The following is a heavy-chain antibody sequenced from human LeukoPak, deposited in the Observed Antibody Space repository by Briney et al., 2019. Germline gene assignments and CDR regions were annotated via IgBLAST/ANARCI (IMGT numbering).Heavy chain of an antibody. CDR1: GFTFSSYA. CDR3: AKVGTGDLFRALDY. Sequence: PGGSLRLSCAASGFTFSSYAMSWVRQAPGKGLEWVSAISDGGGTTYYADSVQGRFTISRDYSKNTLFLQMNSLRADDTAVYYRAKVGTGDLFRALDYWGQGTLVTVSS. D-gene: IGHD1-14*01. J-gene: IGHJ4*02. V-gene: IGHV3-23*01. CDR2: ISDGGGTT.